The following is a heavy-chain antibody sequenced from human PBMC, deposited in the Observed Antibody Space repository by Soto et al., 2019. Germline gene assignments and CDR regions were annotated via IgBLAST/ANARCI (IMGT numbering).Heavy chain of an antibody. CDR3: ARPLWRDDYNWGYFDL. D-gene: IGHD4-4*01. CDR1: GFTFSSYA. CDR2: ISYDGSNK. Sequence: QVQLVESGGGVVQPGRSLRLSCAASGFTFSSYAMHWVRQVPGRGREWVAVISYDGSNKYYADSVKGRFTMSRDNSKNTLYLQMNSLRAEDTAVYYCARPLWRDDYNWGYFDLWGRGTLVTVSS. V-gene: IGHV3-30-3*01. J-gene: IGHJ2*01.